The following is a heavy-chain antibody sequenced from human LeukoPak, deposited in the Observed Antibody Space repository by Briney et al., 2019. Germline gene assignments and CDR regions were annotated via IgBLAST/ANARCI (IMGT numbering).Heavy chain of an antibody. D-gene: IGHD3-22*01. Sequence: PSETLSLTCTVSGYSISSGYYWGWIRQPPGKGLEWIGSIYHSGSTYYNPSLKSRVTISVDTSKNQFSLKLSSVTAADTAVYYCEGSGYYYDSSGYSPFDYWGQGTLVTVSS. CDR1: GYSISSGYY. J-gene: IGHJ4*02. CDR2: IYHSGST. CDR3: EGSGYYYDSSGYSPFDY. V-gene: IGHV4-38-2*02.